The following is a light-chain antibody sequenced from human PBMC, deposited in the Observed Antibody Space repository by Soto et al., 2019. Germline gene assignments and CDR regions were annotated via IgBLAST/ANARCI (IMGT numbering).Light chain of an antibody. CDR3: QQRSKWPIT. CDR1: QSVSSY. J-gene: IGKJ5*01. V-gene: IGKV3-11*01. CDR2: DAS. Sequence: EIMLTQSPATLSLSTGERATLSCRASQSVSSYLAWYQQKPGQAPRLLIYDASKRATGIPARFSGSGSGTGFTLTISSLEPEDFAVYYCQQRSKWPITFGQRRLLEVK.